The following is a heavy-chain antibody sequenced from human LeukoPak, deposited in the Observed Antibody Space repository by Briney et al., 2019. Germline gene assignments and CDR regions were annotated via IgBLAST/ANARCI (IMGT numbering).Heavy chain of an antibody. D-gene: IGHD3-3*01. Sequence: GGSLRLSCAASGFTFSSYAMHWVRQAPGKGLEWVAVISYDGSNKYYADSVKGRFTISRDNSKNTLYLQMNSLRAEDTAVYYCARDFGITIFGVVISEYYFDYWGQGTLVTVSS. CDR2: ISYDGSNK. CDR1: GFTFSSYA. J-gene: IGHJ4*02. V-gene: IGHV3-30-3*01. CDR3: ARDFGITIFGVVISEYYFDY.